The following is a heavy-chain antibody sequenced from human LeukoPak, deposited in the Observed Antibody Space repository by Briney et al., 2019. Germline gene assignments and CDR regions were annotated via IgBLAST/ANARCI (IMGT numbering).Heavy chain of an antibody. J-gene: IGHJ4*02. V-gene: IGHV3-30*04. Sequence: GGSLRLSCAASGFSFSTYPMSWVRQAPGKGLEWVAVISYDGSNKYYADSVKGRFTISRDNSKNTLYLQMNSLRAEDTAVYYCARTGYSSGWYEDYWGQGTLVTVSS. CDR3: ARTGYSSGWYEDY. D-gene: IGHD6-19*01. CDR1: GFSFSTYP. CDR2: ISYDGSNK.